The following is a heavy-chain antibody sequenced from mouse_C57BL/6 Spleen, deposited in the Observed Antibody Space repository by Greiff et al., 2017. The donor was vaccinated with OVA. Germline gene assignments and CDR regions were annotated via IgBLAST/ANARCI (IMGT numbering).Heavy chain of an antibody. D-gene: IGHD2-4*01. J-gene: IGHJ1*03. Sequence: DVQLQESGGGLVQPGGSMKLSCAASGFTFSDAWMDWVRQSPEKGLEWVAEIRNKANNHATYYAESVKGRFTISRDDSKSSVYLQMNSLRAEDTGIYYCTSLYDYDSYWYFDVWGTGTTVTVSS. CDR3: TSLYDYDSYWYFDV. V-gene: IGHV6-6*01. CDR1: GFTFSDAW. CDR2: IRNKANNHAT.